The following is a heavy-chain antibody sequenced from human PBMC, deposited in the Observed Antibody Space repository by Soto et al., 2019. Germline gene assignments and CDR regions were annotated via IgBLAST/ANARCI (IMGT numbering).Heavy chain of an antibody. CDR2: INAGNGNT. CDR3: ARDVSASFLDFQH. Sequence: QVQLVQSGAEVKKPGASVKVSCKASGYTFTSYAMHWVRQAPGQRLEWMGWINAGNGNTKYSQKFQGRVTITRVTSASTAYMELSSLRSEDTAVYYCARDVSASFLDFQHWGQGTLVTVSS. CDR1: GYTFTSYA. J-gene: IGHJ1*01. V-gene: IGHV1-3*01. D-gene: IGHD2-15*01.